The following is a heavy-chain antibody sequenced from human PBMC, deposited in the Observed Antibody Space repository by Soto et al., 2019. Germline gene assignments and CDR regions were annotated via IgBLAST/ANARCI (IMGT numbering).Heavy chain of an antibody. J-gene: IGHJ4*02. D-gene: IGHD2-8*01. CDR2: IKSETDGETT. V-gene: IGHV3-15*01. CDR3: TTDLNGGFDY. CDR1: GFAFSNAW. Sequence: LSLSCAASGFAFSNAWMSWVRQAPGKGLEWVGRIKSETDGETTDYVAPVKGRFTISRDDSKNTLYLQMNSLKIEDTAVYYCTTDLNGGFDYWGRGTLVTVSS.